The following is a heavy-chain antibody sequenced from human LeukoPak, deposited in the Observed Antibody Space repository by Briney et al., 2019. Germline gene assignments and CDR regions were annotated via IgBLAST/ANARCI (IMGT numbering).Heavy chain of an antibody. CDR3: AKTYGSGSYISYFDY. V-gene: IGHV3-23*01. D-gene: IGHD3-10*01. CDR2: ISGSGGST. Sequence: GGSLRLSCAVSGFTFSSYAMSWVRQAPGKGLEWVSAISGSGGSTYYADSVKGRFTISRDNSKNTLYLQMNSLRAEDTAVYYCAKTYGSGSYISYFDYWGQGTLVTVPS. J-gene: IGHJ4*02. CDR1: GFTFSSYA.